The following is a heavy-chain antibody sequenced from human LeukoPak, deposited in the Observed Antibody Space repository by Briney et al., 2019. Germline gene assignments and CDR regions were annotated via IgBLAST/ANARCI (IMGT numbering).Heavy chain of an antibody. CDR3: TTLPYAAART. Sequence: GESLSLSCGVCGFTLSIPWMSCLRHAPERVLEWVSRVRSETDGGTTDYAAPVQGRFTISRDDSKNTLSLQMNSLAPDDTAVYYCTTLPYAAARTWGQGTLVTVSS. D-gene: IGHD2-2*01. CDR2: VRSETDGGTT. J-gene: IGHJ5*02. V-gene: IGHV3-15*05. CDR1: GFTLSIPW.